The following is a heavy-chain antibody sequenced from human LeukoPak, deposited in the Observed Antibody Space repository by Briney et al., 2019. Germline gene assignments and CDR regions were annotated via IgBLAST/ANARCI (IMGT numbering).Heavy chain of an antibody. CDR3: AGYGDLDAFDI. D-gene: IGHD4-17*01. Sequence: GGSLRLSCAASGFTFSSYSMNWVRQAPGKGLEWVSSISSSSSYIYYADSVKGRFTISRDNAKDSLYLQMNSLRAEDTAVYYCAGYGDLDAFDIWGQGTMVTVSS. CDR2: ISSSSSYI. CDR1: GFTFSSYS. V-gene: IGHV3-21*01. J-gene: IGHJ3*02.